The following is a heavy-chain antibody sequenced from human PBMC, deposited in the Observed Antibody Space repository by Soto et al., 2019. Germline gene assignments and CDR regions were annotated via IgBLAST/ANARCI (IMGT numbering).Heavy chain of an antibody. CDR3: ARDRRXTNSWSPGDTYHYGLDV. V-gene: IGHV4-30-4*01. J-gene: IGHJ6*02. CDR2: IFYSGAT. CDR1: GVSITCGDYY. D-gene: IGHD6-13*01. Sequence: SETLSLTCTVSGVSITCGDYYWSWIRQAPGKGLEWIGNIFYSGATSYNPSLESRVTISLDRSKNQFSLKLDSVTAADTAVYYCARDRRXTNSWSPGDTYHYGLDVWGQGTTVTVSS.